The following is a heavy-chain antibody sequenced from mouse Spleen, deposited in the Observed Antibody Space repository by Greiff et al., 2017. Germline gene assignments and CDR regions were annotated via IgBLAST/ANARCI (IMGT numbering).Heavy chain of an antibody. CDR1: GFTFSSYY. D-gene: IGHD2-4*01. Sequence: EVKLQESGGGLVKLGGSLKLSCAASGFTFSSYYMSWVRQTPEKRLEWVATISNSGGSTYYPDSVKDRFTISRDNAKNTLYLQMSSLNSEDTAVYYCARGYDYSYYFDYWGQGTTLTVSS. CDR3: ARGYDYSYYFDY. J-gene: IGHJ2*01. CDR2: ISNSGGST. V-gene: IGHV5-6-2*01.